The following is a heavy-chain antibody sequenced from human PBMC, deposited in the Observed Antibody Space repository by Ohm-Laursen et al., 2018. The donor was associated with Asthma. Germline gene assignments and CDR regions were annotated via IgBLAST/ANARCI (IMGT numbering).Heavy chain of an antibody. J-gene: IGHJ6*02. CDR3: AREWGGMDV. D-gene: IGHD1-26*01. CDR2: ISTASTFI. Sequence: SLRLSCTASGYTFSRYSIHWVRQVPGKGLEWVASISTASTFIYYADSARGRFTTSRDNAKNSVYLQMNGLRADDTALYYCAREWGGMDVWGPGTTVTVSS. V-gene: IGHV3-21*01. CDR1: GYTFSRYS.